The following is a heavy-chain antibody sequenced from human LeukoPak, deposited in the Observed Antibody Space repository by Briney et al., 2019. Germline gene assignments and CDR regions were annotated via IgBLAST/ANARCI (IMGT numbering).Heavy chain of an antibody. J-gene: IGHJ6*02. D-gene: IGHD3-3*01. Sequence: PGGSLRLSCAASGFTVSSNYMSWVRQAPGKGLEWVANIKQDGSEKYYVDSVKGRFTISRDNAKNSLYLQMNSLRAEDTAVYYCARDGTIFGVAPYYYYGMDVWGQGTTVTVSS. V-gene: IGHV3-7*01. CDR2: IKQDGSEK. CDR3: ARDGTIFGVAPYYYYGMDV. CDR1: GFTVSSNY.